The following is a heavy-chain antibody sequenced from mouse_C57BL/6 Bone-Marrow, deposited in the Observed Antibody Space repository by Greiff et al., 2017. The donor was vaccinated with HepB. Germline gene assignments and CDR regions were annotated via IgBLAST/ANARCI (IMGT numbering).Heavy chain of an antibody. J-gene: IGHJ4*01. V-gene: IGHV2-9-1*01. CDR1: GFSLTSYA. Sequence: VQRVESGPGLVAPSQSLSITCTVSGFSLTSYAISWVRQPPGKGLEWLGVIWTGGGTNYNSALKSRLSISKDNYKSQVFLKMNSLQTDDTARYYCARTDPPYDGLGYAMDYWGQGTSVTVSS. CDR2: IWTGGGT. CDR3: ARTDPPYDGLGYAMDY. D-gene: IGHD2-3*01.